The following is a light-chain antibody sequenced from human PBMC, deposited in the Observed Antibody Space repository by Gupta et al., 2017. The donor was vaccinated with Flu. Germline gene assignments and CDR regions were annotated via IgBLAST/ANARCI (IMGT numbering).Light chain of an antibody. J-gene: IGKJ3*01. Sequence: EIVMTQSPATLSVSPGERATLSCRASQSVSSNLAWYQQKPGQAPRLLIYGASTRATGIPARFSGRGSGTEFTLTISSLQSEDFAVYYCQQYNNWPGVTFGKGTKVDIK. V-gene: IGKV3-15*01. CDR1: QSVSSN. CDR2: GAS. CDR3: QQYNNWPGVT.